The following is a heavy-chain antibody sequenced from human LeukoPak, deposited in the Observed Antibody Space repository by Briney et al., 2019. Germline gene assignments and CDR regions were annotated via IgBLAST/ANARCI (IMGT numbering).Heavy chain of an antibody. CDR3: ARGSRNYNNYEGADY. CDR1: GGAFSGYY. D-gene: IGHD4-11*01. V-gene: IGHV4-34*01. CDR2: INHSGDT. Sequence: SETLSLTCAVYGGAFSGYYWSWIRQPPGKGLEWIGEINHSGDTKYNPSLKSRVSMSVDVSKDQFSLKLTSLTAADAAVYYCARGSRNYNNYEGADYWGQGTLVTVSS. J-gene: IGHJ4*02.